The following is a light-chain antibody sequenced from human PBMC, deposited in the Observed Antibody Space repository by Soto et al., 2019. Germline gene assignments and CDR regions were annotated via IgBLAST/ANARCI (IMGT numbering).Light chain of an antibody. CDR1: SGSIASNY. Sequence: LTQPHSVSESPGKTVTISCTRSSGSIASNYVQWYQQRPGSAPTTVIYEDNQRPSGVPDRFSGSIDSSSNSASLTISGLKTEDETDYYCQSYDSRNHVVFGGGTKLTVL. J-gene: IGLJ2*01. CDR2: EDN. V-gene: IGLV6-57*03. CDR3: QSYDSRNHVV.